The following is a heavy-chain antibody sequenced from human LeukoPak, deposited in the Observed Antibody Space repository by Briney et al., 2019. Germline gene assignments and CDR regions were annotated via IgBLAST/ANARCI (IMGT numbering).Heavy chain of an antibody. CDR1: GYTFTSYG. CDR3: ARGAVGGSGFYYYYYMDV. D-gene: IGHD3-10*01. CDR2: INPNSGGT. Sequence: ASVKVSCKASGYTFTSYGISWVRQAPGQGLEWMGWINPNSGGTNYAQKFQGRVTMTRDTSISTAYMELSRLRSDDTAVYYCARGAVGGSGFYYYYYMDVWGKGTTVTVSS. V-gene: IGHV1-2*02. J-gene: IGHJ6*03.